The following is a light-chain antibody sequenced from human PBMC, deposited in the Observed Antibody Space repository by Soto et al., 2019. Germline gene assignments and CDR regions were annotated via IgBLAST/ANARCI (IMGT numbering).Light chain of an antibody. Sequence: SALTQPASVSGSPGQSITISCTGTSSDVGGYNYVSWYQHHPGKAPELIIYGVTNRPSGASLRFSGSKSGNTASLTISGLQAEDEADYYCTSYTSTGAPVVFGGGTKVTVL. CDR1: SSDVGGYNY. CDR3: TSYTSTGAPVV. CDR2: GVT. J-gene: IGLJ2*01. V-gene: IGLV2-14*03.